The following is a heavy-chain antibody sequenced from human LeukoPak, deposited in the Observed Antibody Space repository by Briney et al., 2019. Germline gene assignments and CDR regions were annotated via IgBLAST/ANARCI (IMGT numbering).Heavy chain of an antibody. Sequence: PSDTLTLTCAVYGRSFSGYYWSWIRQPPGKGREWIGEINHSGSTNYNPSLKSRVTISQDTPKNQISLTQNSVTAADTAVYYCARDSGYSSSWYTYYYGMDVWGQGTTVT. CDR3: ARDSGYSSSWYTYYYGMDV. D-gene: IGHD6-13*01. CDR2: INHSGST. V-gene: IGHV4-34*01. CDR1: GRSFSGYY. J-gene: IGHJ6*02.